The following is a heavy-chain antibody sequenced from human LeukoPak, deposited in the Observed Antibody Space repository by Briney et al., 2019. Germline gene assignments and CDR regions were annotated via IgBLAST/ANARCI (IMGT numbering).Heavy chain of an antibody. V-gene: IGHV4-59*01. CDR1: GGSISSYY. CDR3: ARVSSSWYFHY. Sequence: SETLSLTCTVSGGSISSYYWSWIRQPPGKGLGWIGYIYYSGSTNYNPSLKSRVTISVDTSKNQFSLKLSSVTAADTAVYYCARVSSSWYFHYWGQGTLVTVSS. J-gene: IGHJ4*02. CDR2: IYYSGST. D-gene: IGHD6-13*01.